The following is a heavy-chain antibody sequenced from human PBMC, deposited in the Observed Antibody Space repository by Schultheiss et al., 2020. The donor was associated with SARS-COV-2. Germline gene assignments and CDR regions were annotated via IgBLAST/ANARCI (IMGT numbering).Heavy chain of an antibody. D-gene: IGHD3-16*02. Sequence: GGSLRLSCAASGFTFSSYAMHWVRQAPGKGLEWVAVISYDGSNKYYADSVKGRFTISRDNSKNTLYLQMNSLRAEDTAVYYCARGYDYVWGSYRFYWGQGTLVTVSS. CDR2: ISYDGSNK. CDR3: ARGYDYVWGSYRFY. J-gene: IGHJ4*02. V-gene: IGHV3-30*01. CDR1: GFTFSSYA.